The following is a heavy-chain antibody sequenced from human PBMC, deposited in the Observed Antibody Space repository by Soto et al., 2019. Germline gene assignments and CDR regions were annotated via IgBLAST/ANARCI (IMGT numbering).Heavy chain of an antibody. CDR1: GFTFSSYG. D-gene: IGHD2-2*01. CDR3: AKVGTAEAGYCSSTSCPSLLYYYYGMDV. CDR2: ISYDGSNK. Sequence: GGSLRLSCAASGFTFSSYGMHWVRKAPGKGLEWVAVISYDGSNKYYADSVKGRFTISRDNSKNTLYLQMNSLRAEDTAVYYCAKVGTAEAGYCSSTSCPSLLYYYYGMDVWGQGTTVTVSS. J-gene: IGHJ6*02. V-gene: IGHV3-30*18.